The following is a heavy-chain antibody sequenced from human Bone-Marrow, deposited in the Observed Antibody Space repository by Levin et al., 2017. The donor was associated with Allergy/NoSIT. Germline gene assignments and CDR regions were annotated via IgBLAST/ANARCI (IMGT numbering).Heavy chain of an antibody. V-gene: IGHV4-30-4*01. Sequence: SQTLSLTCTVSGGSISSGDYYWSWIRQPPGKGLEWIGYIYYSGSTYYNPSLKSRVTISVDTSKNQFSLKLSSVTAADTAVYYCARGKTSYDFWSGFNWFDPWGQGTLVTVSS. CDR1: GGSISSGDYY. CDR2: IYYSGST. D-gene: IGHD3-3*01. J-gene: IGHJ5*02. CDR3: ARGKTSYDFWSGFNWFDP.